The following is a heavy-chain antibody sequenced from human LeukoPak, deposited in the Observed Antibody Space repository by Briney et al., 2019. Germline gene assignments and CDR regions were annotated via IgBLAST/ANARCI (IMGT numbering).Heavy chain of an antibody. CDR3: AKEITDSSGWYVGAFDI. Sequence: GGSLRLSCAASGFTFSSYAMSWVRQAPGKGLEWVSAISGSGGSTYYADSVKGRFTISRDNSKNTLYLQMNSLRAEDTAVYYCAKEITDSSGWYVGAFDIWGQGTMATVSS. D-gene: IGHD6-19*01. CDR1: GFTFSSYA. J-gene: IGHJ3*02. CDR2: ISGSGGST. V-gene: IGHV3-23*01.